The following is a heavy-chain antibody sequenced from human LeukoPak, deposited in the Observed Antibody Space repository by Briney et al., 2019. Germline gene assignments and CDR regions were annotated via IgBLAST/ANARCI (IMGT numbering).Heavy chain of an antibody. CDR1: GFTFSSSA. J-gene: IGHJ5*02. V-gene: IGHV3-48*04. CDR2: ISSGTSTI. Sequence: GGSLRLSCAASGFTFSSSAMNWVRQAPGKGLEWVSYISSGTSTIYYADSVKGRFTISRDNAKNALYLQMNSLRAEDTAVYYCARDVTYYGGDWFDPWGQGTLVTVSS. D-gene: IGHD4-23*01. CDR3: ARDVTYYGGDWFDP.